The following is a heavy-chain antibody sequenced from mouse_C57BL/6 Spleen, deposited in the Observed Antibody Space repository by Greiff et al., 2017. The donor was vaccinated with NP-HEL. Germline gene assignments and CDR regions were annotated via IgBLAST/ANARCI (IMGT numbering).Heavy chain of an antibody. Sequence: EVKLMESGGGLVQPGGSMKLSCVASGFTFSNYWMNWVRQSPEKGLEWVAQIRLKSDNYATHYAESVKGRFTISRDDSKSSVYLQMNNLRAEDTGIYYCTGGDGSSNWFAYWGQGTLVTVSA. J-gene: IGHJ3*01. CDR1: GFTFSNYW. V-gene: IGHV6-3*01. CDR2: IRLKSDNYAT. CDR3: TGGDGSSNWFAY. D-gene: IGHD1-1*01.